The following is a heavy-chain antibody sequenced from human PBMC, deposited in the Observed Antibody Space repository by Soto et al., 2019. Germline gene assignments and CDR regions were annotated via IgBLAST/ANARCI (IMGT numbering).Heavy chain of an antibody. CDR1: GGSISSYY. D-gene: IGHD3-3*01. Sequence: NPSETLSLTCTVSGGSISSYYWSWIRQPPGKGLEWIGYIYYSGSTNYNPSLKSRVTISVDTSKNQFSLKVRSVTATDTAVYYCARHGLRYDFWSSKPAELDCWGQGILVTVSS. CDR2: IYYSGST. J-gene: IGHJ4*02. CDR3: ARHGLRYDFWSSKPAELDC. V-gene: IGHV4-59*08.